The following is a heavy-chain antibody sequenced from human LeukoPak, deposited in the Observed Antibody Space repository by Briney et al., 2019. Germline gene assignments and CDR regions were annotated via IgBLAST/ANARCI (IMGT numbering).Heavy chain of an antibody. D-gene: IGHD6-13*01. CDR3: AKDGFSSSWYYFDY. V-gene: IGHV3-23*01. Sequence: GGSLRLSCAASGFTFSSYAMSWVRQAPGKGLELVSAISGSGGSTYYADSVKGRFTISRDNSKNTLYLQMNSLRAEDTAVYYCAKDGFSSSWYYFDYWGQGTLVTVSS. J-gene: IGHJ4*02. CDR1: GFTFSSYA. CDR2: ISGSGGST.